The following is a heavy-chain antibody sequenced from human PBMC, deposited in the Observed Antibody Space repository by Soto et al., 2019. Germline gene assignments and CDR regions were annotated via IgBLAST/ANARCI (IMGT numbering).Heavy chain of an antibody. D-gene: IGHD3-10*01. CDR1: GYTFTSYG. CDR3: SRVDPGETSPFDH. J-gene: IGHJ4*02. V-gene: IGHV1-18*01. Sequence: GASVKVSCKASGYTFTSYGISWVRQAPGQGLEWMGWINPFDGSRMFAQSFQGRVTMTRDTSTSTVYMEVCSLRSEDTAVYYCSRVDPGETSPFDHWGQGTLVTVSS. CDR2: INPFDGSR.